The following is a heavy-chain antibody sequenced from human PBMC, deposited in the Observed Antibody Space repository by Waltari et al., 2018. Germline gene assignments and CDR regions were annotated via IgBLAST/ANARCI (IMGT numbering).Heavy chain of an antibody. V-gene: IGHV3-30-3*01. CDR3: AREAGSGGLYYFDY. CDR2: ISYDGSNK. J-gene: IGHJ4*02. Sequence: VSVISYDGSNKYYVDSVKGRFTISRDNSKNTLYLQMNSLRAEDTAVYYCAREAGSGGLYYFDYWGQGTLVTVSS. D-gene: IGHD3-10*01.